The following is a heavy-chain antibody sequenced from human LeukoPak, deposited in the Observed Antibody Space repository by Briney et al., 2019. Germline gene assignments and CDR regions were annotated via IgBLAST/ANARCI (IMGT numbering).Heavy chain of an antibody. V-gene: IGHV4-61*02. CDR1: GASITSGSYY. CDR3: ARDRRYGDVRVPFDY. Sequence: SQTLSLTCTVSGASITSGSYYWSWIRRPAGKGLEWIGRIYPSGSANYNPSLESRVAISVDMSKNQFSLRLSSVTAADTAVYYCARDRRYGDVRVPFDYWGQGALVTVSS. CDR2: IYPSGSA. J-gene: IGHJ4*02. D-gene: IGHD3-10*01.